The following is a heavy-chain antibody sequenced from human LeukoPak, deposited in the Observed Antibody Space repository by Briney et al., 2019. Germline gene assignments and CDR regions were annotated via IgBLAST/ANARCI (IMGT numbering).Heavy chain of an antibody. CDR1: GYTFSRYG. V-gene: IGHV1-18*01. CDR2: IRAYNGNT. J-gene: IGHJ6*02. Sequence: ASVKVSCKASGYTFSRYGISWVRQAPGQGLEWIGWIRAYNGNTNYAQKLQGRVTMTTDTPTSTAYMELRSLRSDDTAVYYCAKTGTPRRYYYGMDVWGQGTTVTVSS. CDR3: AKTGTPRRYYYGMDV. D-gene: IGHD1-7*01.